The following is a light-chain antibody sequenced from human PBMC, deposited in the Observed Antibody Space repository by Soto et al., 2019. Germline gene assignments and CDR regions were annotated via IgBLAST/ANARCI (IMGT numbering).Light chain of an antibody. Sequence: SYELTQPPSVSVAPEKTATITCGGDNIGDKRVHWYRQKPGQAPVLLISYDSDRPSGIPERFSGSNSGNTDTLTISRVEAGDEAAYYCQVWDIMPDNYVFGCGTKLTVL. V-gene: IGLV3-21*04. CDR1: NIGDKR. J-gene: IGLJ1*01. CDR2: YDS. CDR3: QVWDIMPDNYV.